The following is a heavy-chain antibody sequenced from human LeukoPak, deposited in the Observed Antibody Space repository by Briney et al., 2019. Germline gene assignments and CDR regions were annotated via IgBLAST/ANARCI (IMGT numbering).Heavy chain of an antibody. CDR3: ATPYRYSSSRNDAFDI. V-gene: IGHV1-69*01. Sequence: SVKVSCKASGGTFSSYAISWVRQAPGQGLEWMGGIIPIFGTANYAQKFQGGVTITAGESTSTAYMELSSLRSEDTAVYYCATPYRYSSSRNDAFDIWGQGTMVTVSS. CDR2: IIPIFGTA. CDR1: GGTFSSYA. D-gene: IGHD6-13*01. J-gene: IGHJ3*02.